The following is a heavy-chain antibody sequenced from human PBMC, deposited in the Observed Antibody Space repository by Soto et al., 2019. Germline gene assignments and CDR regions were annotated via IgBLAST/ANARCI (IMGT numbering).Heavy chain of an antibody. V-gene: IGHV3-23*01. J-gene: IGHJ4*02. D-gene: IGHD2-2*01. Sequence: GSLRLSCAASGVSCSTYAMSWVRQAPGKGLEWVSGISGSGGSTYYADSVKGRFTISRDNSKSTLYLQMNSLRAEDTAVYYCAKDPVGYCSSTICYAGYFDSWGQGTLVTVSS. CDR1: GVSCSTYA. CDR2: ISGSGGST. CDR3: AKDPVGYCSSTICYAGYFDS.